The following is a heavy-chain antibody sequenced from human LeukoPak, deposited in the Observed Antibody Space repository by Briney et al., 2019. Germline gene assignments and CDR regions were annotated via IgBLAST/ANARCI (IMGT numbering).Heavy chain of an antibody. CDR3: ARVEAVAGNRNTYYYYYGMDV. Sequence: SVKVSCKASGGTFISYAISWVRQAPGQGLEWMGRIIPIFGIANYAQKFQGRVTITADKSTSTAYMELSSLRSEDTAVYYCARVEAVAGNRNTYYYYYGMDVWGQGTTVTVSS. D-gene: IGHD6-19*01. CDR1: GGTFISYA. CDR2: IIPIFGIA. J-gene: IGHJ6*02. V-gene: IGHV1-69*17.